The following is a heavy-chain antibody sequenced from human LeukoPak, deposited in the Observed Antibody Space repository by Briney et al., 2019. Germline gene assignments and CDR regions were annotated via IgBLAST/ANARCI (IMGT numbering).Heavy chain of an antibody. D-gene: IGHD3-10*01. CDR3: AREPYYYGSGSYYAH. V-gene: IGHV3-23*01. CDR2: ISGSGGST. J-gene: IGHJ4*02. Sequence: GGSLRLSCAASGFTFSSYAMSWVRQAPGKGLEWVSAISGSGGSTYYADSVKGRFTISRDNSKNTLYLQMNSLRAEDTAVYYCAREPYYYGSGSYYAHWGQGTLVTVSS. CDR1: GFTFSSYA.